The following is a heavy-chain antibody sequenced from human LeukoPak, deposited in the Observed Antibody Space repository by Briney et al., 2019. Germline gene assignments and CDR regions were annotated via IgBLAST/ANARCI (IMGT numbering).Heavy chain of an antibody. Sequence: GGSLRLSCAASGFTFSSNAMSWVRQAPGKGLEWVSVITGNGGSTYYADSVKGRFTISRDNSKNTLYLQINSLRAEDTAVYYCAKVRSMSYYDSSGYYPFDYWGQGTLVTVSS. J-gene: IGHJ4*02. D-gene: IGHD3-22*01. CDR3: AKVRSMSYYDSSGYYPFDY. CDR1: GFTFSSNA. CDR2: ITGNGGST. V-gene: IGHV3-23*01.